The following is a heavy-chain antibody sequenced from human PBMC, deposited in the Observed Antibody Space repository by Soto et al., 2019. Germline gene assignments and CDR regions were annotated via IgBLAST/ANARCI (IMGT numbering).Heavy chain of an antibody. D-gene: IGHD5-18*01. Sequence: QVQLQESGPGLVKPSQTLSLTCSVSGGSINSGGHYWSWIRQHPGKGLEWIGHIYKTGSTDFNPSLKDRLTISLDTSKNPFSLSLRSVTDADTAVYYCARDRIQFSVDVWGQGTTVTVSS. CDR2: IYKTGST. J-gene: IGHJ6*02. CDR3: ARDRIQFSVDV. V-gene: IGHV4-31*03. CDR1: GGSINSGGHY.